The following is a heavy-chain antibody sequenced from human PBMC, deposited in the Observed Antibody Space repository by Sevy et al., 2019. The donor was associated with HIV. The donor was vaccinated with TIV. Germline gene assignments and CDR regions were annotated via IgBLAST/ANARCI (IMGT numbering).Heavy chain of an antibody. J-gene: IGHJ4*02. CDR2: LSFGCGEI. V-gene: IGHV3-23*01. Sequence: GGSLRLSCAASGFTFSKYSMSWVRQPPGKGLEWVSTLSFGCGEINYADSVKGPFTISRVNSKSSVYLQMNSLRPEDTAVYYCAREGCTKPHDYWGQGTLVTVSS. D-gene: IGHD2-8*01. CDR3: AREGCTKPHDY. CDR1: GFTFSKYS.